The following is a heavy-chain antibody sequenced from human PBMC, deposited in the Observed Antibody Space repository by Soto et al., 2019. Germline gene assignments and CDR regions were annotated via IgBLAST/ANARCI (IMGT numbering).Heavy chain of an antibody. J-gene: IGHJ3*02. CDR3: ATTVGSWYTDAFDI. Sequence: EVQLVQSGAEVKKPGESLKISCKGSGYRFTTYWIGWVRQMPGKGLEWMGIIHPPDSDIRYSPSFQGQVTISADRSSSTGYLQWSSLKASDTAIYDCATTVGSWYTDAFDIWGQGTVVTVS. CDR2: IHPPDSDI. V-gene: IGHV5-51*01. D-gene: IGHD6-13*01. CDR1: GYRFTTYW.